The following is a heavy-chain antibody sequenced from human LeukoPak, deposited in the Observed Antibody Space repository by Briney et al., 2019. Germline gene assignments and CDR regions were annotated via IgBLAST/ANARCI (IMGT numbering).Heavy chain of an antibody. J-gene: IGHJ4*02. Sequence: SRGSLRLSCAASGFTFHNYAIHWVRHAPGKGLEWVSLTSGDGITTYFADSVKGRFTISRDNSKSSLFLQMNSLRTEDTALYYCARDHVYGGADYWGQGTLVTVSS. CDR3: ARDHVYGGADY. D-gene: IGHD5/OR15-5a*01. CDR2: TSGDGITT. V-gene: IGHV3-43*02. CDR1: GFTFHNYA.